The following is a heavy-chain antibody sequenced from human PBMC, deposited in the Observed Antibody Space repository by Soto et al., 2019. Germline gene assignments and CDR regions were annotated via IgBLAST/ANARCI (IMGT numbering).Heavy chain of an antibody. D-gene: IGHD1-7*01. V-gene: IGHV3-7*03. CDR3: VRGTPTPGLDY. J-gene: IGHJ4*02. CDR2: INRRGSDA. CDR1: AFLLSDYA. Sequence: GGSLRLSCAASAFLLSDYAMNWVRQAPGKGLEWVANINRRGSDAHYVDSVRGRFTISRDNAKNSLYLQMNSLRAEDKAVYFCVRGTPTPGLDYWGQGTLVTVSS.